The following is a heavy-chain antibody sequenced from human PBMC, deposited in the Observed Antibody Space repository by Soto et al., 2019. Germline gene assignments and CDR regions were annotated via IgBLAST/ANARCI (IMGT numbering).Heavy chain of an antibody. J-gene: IGHJ4*02. CDR3: ARGPRESGEWLLFDY. CDR1: GYTFSTYE. D-gene: IGHD3-3*01. CDR2: MNPDNGNT. V-gene: IGHV1-8*01. Sequence: GXSVKVSCKASGYTFSTYEINWVRRAAGQGLEWMGRMNPDNGNTGYAQKFQDRVTMTRNTSISTAYMELSSLRSDDTAVYYCARGPRESGEWLLFDYWGQGTLVTVSS.